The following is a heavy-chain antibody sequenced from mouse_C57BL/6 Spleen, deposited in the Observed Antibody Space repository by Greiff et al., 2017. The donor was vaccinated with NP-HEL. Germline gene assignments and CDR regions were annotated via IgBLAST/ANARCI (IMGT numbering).Heavy chain of an antibody. CDR2: INPNNGGT. CDR1: GYTFTDYN. CDR3: ARTEGSREDWFAY. Sequence: EVQLQQSGPELVKPGASVKMSCKASGYTFTDYNMHWVKQSHGKSLEWIGYINPNNGGTSYNQKFKGKATLTVNKSSSTAYMELRSLTSEDSAVYYCARTEGSREDWFAYWGQGTLVAVSA. J-gene: IGHJ3*01. D-gene: IGHD1-1*01. V-gene: IGHV1-22*01.